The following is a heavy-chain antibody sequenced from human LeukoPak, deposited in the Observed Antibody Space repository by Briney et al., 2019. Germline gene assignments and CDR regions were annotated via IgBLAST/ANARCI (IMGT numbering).Heavy chain of an antibody. CDR2: ILYDGSNK. Sequence: GRALRLSFAASGFTFTSYSMHWGRQAPGQGVGWGAVILYDGSNKYYADSVKGRFTISRDNSKNTLYLQMNSLRAEDTAVYYCAREGCSSTSCYVPVIWGQGTLVTVSS. CDR3: AREGCSSTSCYVPVI. V-gene: IGHV3-30*03. CDR1: GFTFTSYS. D-gene: IGHD2-2*01. J-gene: IGHJ4*02.